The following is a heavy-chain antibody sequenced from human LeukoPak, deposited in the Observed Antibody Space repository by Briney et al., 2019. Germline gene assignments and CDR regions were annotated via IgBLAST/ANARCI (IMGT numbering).Heavy chain of an antibody. J-gene: IGHJ5*02. D-gene: IGHD3-22*01. CDR3: ASSSYYYDSSGKGKYNWFDP. CDR2: ITSGSSYI. Sequence: PGGSLRLSCAASGFTFRSYAMSWVRQAPEKGLEWVSSITSGSSYIYYADSVKGRFTISRDNAKNSLYLQMNSLRAEDTAVYYCASSSYYYDSSGKGKYNWFDPWGQGTLVTVSS. CDR1: GFTFRSYA. V-gene: IGHV3-21*01.